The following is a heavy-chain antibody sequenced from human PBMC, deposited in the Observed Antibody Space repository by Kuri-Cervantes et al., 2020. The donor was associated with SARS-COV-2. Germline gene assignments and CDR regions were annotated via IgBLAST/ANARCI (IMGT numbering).Heavy chain of an antibody. J-gene: IGHJ6*02. V-gene: IGHV1-46*01. CDR2: IHPIDGST. CDR1: GYTFASFN. Sequence: ASVKVSCKASGYTFASFNTHWVRQAPGQGLEWMGIIHPIDGSTNYAQKFQGRVTMTRDTSTRTAYMELSSLRSEDTAVYYCARAKAVAGAHYYYGMDVWGQGTTVTVSS. CDR3: ARAKAVAGAHYYYGMDV. D-gene: IGHD6-19*01.